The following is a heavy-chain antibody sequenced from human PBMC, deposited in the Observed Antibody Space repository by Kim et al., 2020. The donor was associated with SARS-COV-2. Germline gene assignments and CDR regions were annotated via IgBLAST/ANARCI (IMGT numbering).Heavy chain of an antibody. D-gene: IGHD6-25*01. J-gene: IGHJ3*02. CDR1: GGSISSSSYY. CDR2: IYYSGST. V-gene: IGHV4-39*01. CDR3: ARHAAASDAFDI. Sequence: SETLSLTCTVSGGSISSSSYYWGWIRQPPGKGLEWIGSIYYSGSTYYNPSLKSRVTISVDTSKNQFSLKLSSVTAADTAVYYCARHAAASDAFDICGQGTMVTVSS.